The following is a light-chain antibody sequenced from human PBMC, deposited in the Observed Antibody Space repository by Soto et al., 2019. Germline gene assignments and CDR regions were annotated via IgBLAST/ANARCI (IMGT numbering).Light chain of an antibody. CDR2: VDSDGSH. CDR1: SGHISHA. Sequence: QLVLTQLPSASASLGASVKLTCTLSSGHISHAIAWHQQQPDKGPRFLMKVDSDGSHITGDGIPDRFSGSSSGAERYLIISGLRSEDEAAYFCQTWGPGIRVFGGGTKLTVL. V-gene: IGLV4-69*01. J-gene: IGLJ3*02. CDR3: QTWGPGIRV.